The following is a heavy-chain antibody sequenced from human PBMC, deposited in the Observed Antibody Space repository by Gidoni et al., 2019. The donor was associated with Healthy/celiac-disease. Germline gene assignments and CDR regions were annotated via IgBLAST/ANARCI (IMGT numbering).Heavy chain of an antibody. J-gene: IGHJ4*02. CDR2: IYYSGST. V-gene: IGHV4-39*01. D-gene: IGHD5-18*01. Sequence: QLQLQESGPGLVKPSETLSLTCTVSGGSISSSSYYWGWLRQPPGKGLEWIGSIYYSGSTYYNPSLKSRVTISVDTSKNQFSLKLSSVTAADTAVYYCARHRGYSYGFYWGQGTLVTVSS. CDR3: ARHRGYSYGFY. CDR1: GGSISSSSYY.